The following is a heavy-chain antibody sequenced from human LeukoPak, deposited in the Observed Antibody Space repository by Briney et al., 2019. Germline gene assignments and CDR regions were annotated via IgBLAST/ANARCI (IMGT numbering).Heavy chain of an antibody. V-gene: IGHV3-33*01. CDR3: ARDGTPRNYYYCGMDV. D-gene: IGHD1-26*01. CDR1: GFTFSSYA. Sequence: GGSLRLSCAASGFTFSSYAMHWVRQAPGKGLEWVAVIWYDGSNKYYADSVKGRFTISRDNSKNTLYLQMNSLRPEDTAVYYCARDGTPRNYYYCGMDVWGQGTTVTVSS. CDR2: IWYDGSNK. J-gene: IGHJ6*02.